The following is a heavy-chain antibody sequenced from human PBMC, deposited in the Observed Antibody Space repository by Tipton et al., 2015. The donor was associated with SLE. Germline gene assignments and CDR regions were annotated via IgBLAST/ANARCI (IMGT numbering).Heavy chain of an antibody. CDR1: GINIGKYD. Sequence: SLRLSCVVSGINIGKYDLHWVRQAPGKGLEWVAFIRYDASNKYYGDYVKGRFIISRDNPNNSLYLQLNSLRGDDSGVYYCAKERRTDMYYFVYCGQGTLVTVSS. CDR2: IRYDASNK. CDR3: AKERRTDMYYFVY. J-gene: IGHJ4*02. V-gene: IGHV3-30*02.